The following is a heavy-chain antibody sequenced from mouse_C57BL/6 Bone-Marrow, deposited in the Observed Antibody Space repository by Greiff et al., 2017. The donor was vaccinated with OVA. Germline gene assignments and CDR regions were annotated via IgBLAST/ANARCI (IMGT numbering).Heavy chain of an antibody. Sequence: VHLVESGAELARPGASVKLSCKASGYTFTSYGISWVKQRTGQGLEWIGEIYPRSGNTYYNEKFKGKATLTADKSSSTAYMELRSLTSEDSAVYFCARRGNYFAWFAYWGQGTLVTVSA. CDR1: GYTFTSYG. CDR3: ARRGNYFAWFAY. J-gene: IGHJ3*01. CDR2: IYPRSGNT. D-gene: IGHD2-1*01. V-gene: IGHV1-81*01.